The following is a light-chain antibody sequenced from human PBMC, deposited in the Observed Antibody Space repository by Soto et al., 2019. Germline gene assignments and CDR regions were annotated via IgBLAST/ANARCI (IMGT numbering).Light chain of an antibody. CDR1: QGISSA. Sequence: AIQLTQSPSSLSASVGDRVTITCRASQGISSALAWYQQKPGKAPKLLMYDASSLESGVPSRFSGSGSGTDFTLTISSLQTEDFATYYCQQFTTYPPTFGGGTKVDIK. CDR2: DAS. CDR3: QQFTTYPPT. V-gene: IGKV1-13*02. J-gene: IGKJ4*01.